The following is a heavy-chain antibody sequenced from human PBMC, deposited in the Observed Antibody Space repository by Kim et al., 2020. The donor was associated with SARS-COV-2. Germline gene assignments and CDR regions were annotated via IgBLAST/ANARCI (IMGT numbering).Heavy chain of an antibody. V-gene: IGHV3-7*01. CDR1: GFTFSSYW. Sequence: GGSLRLSCAASGFTFSSYWMSWVRQAPGKGLEWVANIKQDGSEKYYVDSVKGRFTISRDNAKNSLYLQMNSLRAEDTAVYYCAREGVPGWELCDYWGQGTLVTVSS. D-gene: IGHD1-26*01. CDR3: AREGVPGWELCDY. CDR2: IKQDGSEK. J-gene: IGHJ4*02.